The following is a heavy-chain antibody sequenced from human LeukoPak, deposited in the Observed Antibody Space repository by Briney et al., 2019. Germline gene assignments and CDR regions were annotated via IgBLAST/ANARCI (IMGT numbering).Heavy chain of an antibody. CDR3: ARDSGLLRFLELRYYYGMDV. Sequence: SVKVSCKASGGTFSSYAISWVRQAPGQGLEWMGGIIPIFGTANYAQKFQGRVTITADESTSTAYMELSSLRSEDTAVYYCARDSGLLRFLELRYYYGMDVWGQGTTVTVSS. J-gene: IGHJ6*02. CDR2: IIPIFGTA. V-gene: IGHV1-69*13. D-gene: IGHD3-3*01. CDR1: GGTFSSYA.